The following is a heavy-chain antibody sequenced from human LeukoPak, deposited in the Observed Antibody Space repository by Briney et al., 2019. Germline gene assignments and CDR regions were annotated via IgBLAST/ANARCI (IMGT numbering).Heavy chain of an antibody. CDR1: GFTFSGYW. V-gene: IGHV3-74*01. CDR3: ARGGSYSHNAFDI. CDR2: INSDGSST. J-gene: IGHJ3*02. Sequence: GGSLRLSCAASGFTFSGYWMHWVRHAPGKGLVWVSRINSDGSSTSYADSVKGRFTISRDNAKNTLYLQMNSLRAEDTAVYYCARGGSYSHNAFDIWGQGTMVTVSS. D-gene: IGHD3-10*01.